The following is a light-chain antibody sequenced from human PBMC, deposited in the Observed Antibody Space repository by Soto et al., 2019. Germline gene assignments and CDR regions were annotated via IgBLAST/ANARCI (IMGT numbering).Light chain of an antibody. CDR2: GAS. Sequence: EIVLTQSPGTLSLSPGERATLSCRASQSVSSSHLAWYQQKPGQAPRLLIYGASNRATGIPDRFSGSGSGTVFTLTISSLQSDDFAVYYCQQYLDWPRTFGQGTKVDIK. J-gene: IGKJ1*01. CDR3: QQYLDWPRT. V-gene: IGKV3-20*01. CDR1: QSVSSSH.